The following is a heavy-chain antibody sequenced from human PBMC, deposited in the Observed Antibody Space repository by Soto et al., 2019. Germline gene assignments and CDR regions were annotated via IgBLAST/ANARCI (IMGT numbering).Heavy chain of an antibody. D-gene: IGHD5-18*01. CDR1: GGSISSSSFH. CDR2: IYYSGST. V-gene: IGHV4-39*07. Sequence: SETLSLTCTVSGGSISSSSFHWGWIRQPPGKGLEWIGSIYYSGSTNYNPSLKSRVTISVDTSKNQFSLKLSSVTAADTAVYYCARVICLRYSYGYCSFDYWGQGTLVTVSS. CDR3: ARVICLRYSYGYCSFDY. J-gene: IGHJ4*02.